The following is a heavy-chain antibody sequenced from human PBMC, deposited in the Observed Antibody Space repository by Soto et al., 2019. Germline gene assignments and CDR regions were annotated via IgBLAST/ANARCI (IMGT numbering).Heavy chain of an antibody. D-gene: IGHD3-16*01. Sequence: QVQLQESGPGLVKPSQTLSLTCTVSGVSISSGGYYWSWIRQHPGTGLKWIGYIYYSGSTYYNPCLKSRVTISVDTAKNQYSPKLSSVTAADTAVYYCSRVAGGYFQHWGQGSLVTVSS. V-gene: IGHV4-31*03. J-gene: IGHJ1*01. CDR1: GVSISSGGYY. CDR2: IYYSGST. CDR3: SRVAGGYFQH.